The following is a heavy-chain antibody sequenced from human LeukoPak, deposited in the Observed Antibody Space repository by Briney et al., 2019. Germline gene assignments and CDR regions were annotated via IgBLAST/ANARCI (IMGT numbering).Heavy chain of an antibody. CDR3: ANSPTYCSSTSCYINY. CDR1: GFTFSSYG. Sequence: GRSLRLSCAASGFTFSSYGMHWVRQAPGKGLEWVAVISDDGSNKYYVDSVKGRFTISRDNSKNTLYLQMNSLRAEDTAVYYCANSPTYCSSTSCYINYWGQGTLVTVSS. J-gene: IGHJ4*02. D-gene: IGHD2-2*02. CDR2: ISDDGSNK. V-gene: IGHV3-30*18.